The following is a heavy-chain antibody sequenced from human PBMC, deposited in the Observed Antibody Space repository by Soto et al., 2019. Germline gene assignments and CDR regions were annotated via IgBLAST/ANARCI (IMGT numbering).Heavy chain of an antibody. CDR2: IYYSGST. Sequence: NPSETLSLTCTVSGGSISSSSYYWGWIRQPPGKGLEWIGSIYYSGSTYYNPSLKSRVTISVDTSKNQFSLKLSSVTAADPAVYYCARQVVMALLFDYWGQGTLVTVSS. D-gene: IGHD5-12*01. V-gene: IGHV4-39*01. CDR1: GGSISSSSYY. CDR3: ARQVVMALLFDY. J-gene: IGHJ4*02.